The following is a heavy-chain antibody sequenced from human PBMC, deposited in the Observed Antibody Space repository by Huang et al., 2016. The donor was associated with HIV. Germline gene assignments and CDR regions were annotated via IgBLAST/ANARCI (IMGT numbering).Heavy chain of an antibody. J-gene: IGHJ3*02. Sequence: QVQLVESGGGVVQPGRSLRLSCAASGFPFNNHAMHWVRQAPGKGLDLVAVISNEGSNNYYADSVKGRFTISRDSSKSTLFLHMTSLRTEDTAVYYCARAKDTWDAYDIWGQGTMVIVSS. CDR3: ARAKDTWDAYDI. D-gene: IGHD5-18*01. CDR2: ISNEGSNN. CDR1: GFPFNNHA. V-gene: IGHV3-30-3*01.